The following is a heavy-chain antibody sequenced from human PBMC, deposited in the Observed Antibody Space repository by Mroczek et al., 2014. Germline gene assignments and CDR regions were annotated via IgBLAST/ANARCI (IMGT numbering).Heavy chain of an antibody. CDR2: ISGSGGST. D-gene: IGHD1-26*01. J-gene: IGHJ2*01. V-gene: IGHV3-23*04. Sequence: EVQLVESGGGLVQPGGSLRLSCAASGFTFSSYAMSWVRQAPGKGLEWVSAISGSGGSTYYADSVKGRFTISRDNSKNTLYLQMNSLRAEDTAVYYCAKDNSIVGATYWYFDLWGRGTLVTVSS. CDR1: GFTFSSYA. CDR3: AKDNSIVGATYWYFDL.